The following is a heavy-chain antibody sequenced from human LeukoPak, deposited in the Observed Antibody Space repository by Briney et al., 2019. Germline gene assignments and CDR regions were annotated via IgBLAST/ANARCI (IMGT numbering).Heavy chain of an antibody. V-gene: IGHV1-24*01. CDR1: GYTLTELS. Sequence: VASVKVSCKVSGYTLTELSMHWVRQAPGKGLEWMGGFDPEDGETIYAQKFQGRVTMTEDTSTDTAYMELSSLRSEDTAVYYCATAGGSGQNYYFDHWGQGTLVTVSS. CDR3: ATAGGSGQNYYFDH. J-gene: IGHJ4*02. D-gene: IGHD3-10*01. CDR2: FDPEDGET.